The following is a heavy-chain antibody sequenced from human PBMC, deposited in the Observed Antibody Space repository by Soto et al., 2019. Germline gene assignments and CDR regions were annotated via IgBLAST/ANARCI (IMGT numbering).Heavy chain of an antibody. CDR3: ASQAAAAEFDY. CDR1: GLTFGSYG. Sequence: GGSLRLACAASGLTFGSYGMHWVRQAPGKGLEWVAVIWYDGSNKYYADSVKGRFTISRDNSKNTLYLQMNSLRAEDTAVYYCASQAAAAEFDYWGQGTLVTVSS. J-gene: IGHJ4*02. CDR2: IWYDGSNK. D-gene: IGHD6-13*01. V-gene: IGHV3-33*01.